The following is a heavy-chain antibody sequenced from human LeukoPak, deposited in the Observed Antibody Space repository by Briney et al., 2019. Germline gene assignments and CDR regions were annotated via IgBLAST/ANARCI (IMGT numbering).Heavy chain of an antibody. CDR1: GGSFNSYY. Sequence: SETLSLTCTVSGGSFNSYYWSWIRQPPGKGLEWIGYIYYSGSTDYNPSLKSRVTISIDTSKNQFSLKLSSATAADTAVYYCARDPGGYDIFAGYYPYYFDYWGQGTLVTVSS. D-gene: IGHD3-9*01. V-gene: IGHV4-59*12. CDR3: ARDPGGYDIFAGYYPYYFDY. J-gene: IGHJ4*02. CDR2: IYYSGST.